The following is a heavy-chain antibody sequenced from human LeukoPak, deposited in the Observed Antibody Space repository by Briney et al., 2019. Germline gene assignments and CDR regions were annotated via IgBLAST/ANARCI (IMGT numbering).Heavy chain of an antibody. CDR2: IYYRGTT. Sequence: SSETLSLTCTVSGGSMNDYYWSCIRQPPGKGLEWIGYIYYRGTTNYNPSLESRVTISVDTSKNQFSVKLSSVTAADAAVYYCARGADSSGYYSIFYFDYWGQGTLVTVSS. CDR3: ARGADSSGYYSIFYFDY. J-gene: IGHJ4*02. CDR1: GGSMNDYY. V-gene: IGHV4-59*01. D-gene: IGHD3-22*01.